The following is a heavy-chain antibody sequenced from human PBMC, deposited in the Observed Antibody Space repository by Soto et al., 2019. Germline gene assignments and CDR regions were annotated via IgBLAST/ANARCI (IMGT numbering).Heavy chain of an antibody. CDR3: ARASIHGSSWYFWFDP. V-gene: IGHV1-69*01. CDR1: GGTFSRYA. D-gene: IGHD6-13*01. Sequence: QVQLVQSGAAVRKPGSSVKVSCKASGGTFSRYAINWVRQAPGQGLEWMGGIIPMFGTTNYAQKFKGRVTITADDSTSTVYMELNNLRSEDAAVYYCARASIHGSSWYFWFDPWGQGPLVTVSS. J-gene: IGHJ5*01. CDR2: IIPMFGTT.